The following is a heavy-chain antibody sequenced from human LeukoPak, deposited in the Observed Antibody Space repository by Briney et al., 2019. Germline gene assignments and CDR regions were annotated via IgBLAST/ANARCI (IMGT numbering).Heavy chain of an antibody. CDR1: AFTFSNAL. Sequence: GGSLRLSCAASAFTFSNALMTWVRQAPGKGLEWVGHIKSKSDGGTTDCAAPFKGRFTISRDDSKNTLYLQMNSLKTEDTAVYYCTTWDGVDWGQGTVVTVSS. J-gene: IGHJ3*01. CDR3: TTWDGVD. V-gene: IGHV3-15*01. D-gene: IGHD1-26*01. CDR2: IKSKSDGGTT.